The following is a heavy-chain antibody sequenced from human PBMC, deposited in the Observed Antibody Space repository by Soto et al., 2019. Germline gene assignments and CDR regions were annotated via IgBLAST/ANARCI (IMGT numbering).Heavy chain of an antibody. CDR1: GFTVSSNY. D-gene: IGHD6-13*01. J-gene: IGHJ4*02. CDR2: IYSGGST. V-gene: IGHV3-53*01. CDR3: ARDLGGAAAGHDFDY. Sequence: EVQLVESGGGLIQPGGSLRLSCAASGFTVSSNYMSWVRQAPGKGLEWVSVIYSGGSTYYADSVKGRFTISRDNSKNTLYLQMNSLRVEDTAVYYCARDLGGAAAGHDFDYWGQGTLVTVSS.